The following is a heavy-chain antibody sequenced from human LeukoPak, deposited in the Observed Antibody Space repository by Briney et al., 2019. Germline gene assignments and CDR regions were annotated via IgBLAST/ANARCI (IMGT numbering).Heavy chain of an antibody. Sequence: SETLSLTCTVSGGSISSYYWSWIRQPAGKGLEWIGRIYTSGSTNYNPSLKSRVTMSVDTSNNQFSLKLTSVTAADTAFYYCARGRNWNFQAYFDYWGLGSLVSVSS. CDR2: IYTSGST. CDR3: ARGRNWNFQAYFDY. CDR1: GGSISSYY. J-gene: IGHJ4*02. D-gene: IGHD1-1*01. V-gene: IGHV4-4*07.